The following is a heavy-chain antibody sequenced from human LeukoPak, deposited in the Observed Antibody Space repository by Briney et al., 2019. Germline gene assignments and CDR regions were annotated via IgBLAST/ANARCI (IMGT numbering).Heavy chain of an antibody. Sequence: ASVKVSCKASGGTFSSYAISWVRQAPGQGLEWMGRIIPILGIANYAQKFQGRVTITADKSTSTAYMELSSLRSEDTAVYYCVWGSGSYPVYGMDVWGQGTTVTVSS. CDR3: VWGSGSYPVYGMDV. J-gene: IGHJ6*02. V-gene: IGHV1-69*04. CDR2: IIPILGIA. CDR1: GGTFSSYA. D-gene: IGHD3-10*01.